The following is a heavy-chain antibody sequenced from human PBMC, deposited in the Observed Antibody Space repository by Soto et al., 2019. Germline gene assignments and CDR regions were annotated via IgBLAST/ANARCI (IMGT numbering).Heavy chain of an antibody. CDR2: LLSGGAT. V-gene: IGHV3-53*01. D-gene: IGHD2-8*02. Sequence: LRLSCAASDLSVRAAYMAWVRQAPGKGLEWVSVLLSGGATYYADSVKGRFTISRDISENTVYLQMRSLRVEDTAVYYCARWPLLLVSTANYGMDVWGHGTTVTVS. CDR3: ARWPLLLVSTANYGMDV. J-gene: IGHJ6*02. CDR1: DLSVRAAY.